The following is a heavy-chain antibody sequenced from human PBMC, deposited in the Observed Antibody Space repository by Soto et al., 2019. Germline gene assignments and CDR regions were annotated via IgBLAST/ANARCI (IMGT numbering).Heavy chain of an antibody. CDR2: IYYSGST. CDR3: ADSGIAVAGTTHY. V-gene: IGHV4-39*01. D-gene: IGHD6-19*01. Sequence: QLQLQESGPGLVKPSETLSLTCTVSGGSISSSSYYWGWIRQPPGKGLEWIGSIYYSGSTYYNPSLKSRVTIPVKTSKNHFSLKLSSVTAADTAVYYCADSGIAVAGTTHYWGQGTLVTVSS. CDR1: GGSISSSSYY. J-gene: IGHJ4*02.